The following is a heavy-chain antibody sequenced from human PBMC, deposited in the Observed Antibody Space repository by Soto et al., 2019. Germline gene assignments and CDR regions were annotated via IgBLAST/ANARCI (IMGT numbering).Heavy chain of an antibody. V-gene: IGHV4-4*07. Sequence: SETLSLTCTVSGGSINSYWWSWSRQPAGKGLEWIGRVYSSGTTDYNPSLNSRATMSVETSTNQFSLKMRFVTAADTAVYYCSRWKFWGLVNWGQGTLVTVSS. D-gene: IGHD7-27*01. J-gene: IGHJ4*02. CDR1: GGSINSYW. CDR3: SRWKFWGLVN. CDR2: VYSSGTT.